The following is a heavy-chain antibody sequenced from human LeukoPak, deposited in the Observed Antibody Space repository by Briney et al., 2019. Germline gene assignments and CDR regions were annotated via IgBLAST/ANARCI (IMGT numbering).Heavy chain of an antibody. V-gene: IGHV4-4*07. Sequence: PSETLSLTCTVSGGSISSYYWSWIRQPAGKGLEWIGLIYSSGSTNYNPSLKSRVTMSVDTSKNQFSLKLSSVTAADTAVYYCARDLIVPDAMTGSGSYSTDYWGQGTLATVSS. D-gene: IGHD3-10*01. CDR1: GGSISSYY. CDR3: ARDLIVPDAMTGSGSYSTDY. CDR2: IYSSGST. J-gene: IGHJ4*02.